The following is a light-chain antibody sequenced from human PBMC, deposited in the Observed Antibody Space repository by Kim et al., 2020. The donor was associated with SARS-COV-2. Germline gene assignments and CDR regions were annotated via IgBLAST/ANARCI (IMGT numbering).Light chain of an antibody. J-gene: IGKJ1*01. CDR2: QAS. CDR3: QQYHTHST. Sequence: SASVGDTVTITCRASQSVHIWLAWYQQIPGKAPKLLIHQASNLQSGVPSRFSGHGSGSEFTLTINSLQSGDFATYYCQQYHTHSTFGQGTKVDIK. V-gene: IGKV1-5*03. CDR1: QSVHIW.